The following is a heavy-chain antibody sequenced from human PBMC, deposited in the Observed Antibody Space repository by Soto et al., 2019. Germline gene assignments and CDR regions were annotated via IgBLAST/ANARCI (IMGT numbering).Heavy chain of an antibody. D-gene: IGHD2-2*01. CDR1: GYSFSTYW. V-gene: IGHV5-51*01. CDR3: PRRGYCSGTTCYGWFDP. Sequence: GESLKISCKGSGYSFSTYWIAWVRQMPGKGLEWMGIIYPGDSDTRYSPSFHGQVTISAPKSSSTACLQWSSLQASDTAMYYCPRRGYCSGTTCYGWFDPWGQGTLVTVAS. CDR2: IYPGDSDT. J-gene: IGHJ5*02.